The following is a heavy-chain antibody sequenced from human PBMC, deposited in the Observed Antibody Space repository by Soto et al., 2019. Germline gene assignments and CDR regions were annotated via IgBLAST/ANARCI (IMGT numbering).Heavy chain of an antibody. CDR3: ASDSSSSVF. V-gene: IGHV3-64*01. Sequence: EVQLVESGGGLVQPGGSLRLSCAASGFSFSNYAMNWVRQAPGKGLEYVSAIGSNGGSTYYANSVKGRFTISRDNSKNILYLQMGSLRAEDMAVYYYASDSSSSVFWGQGTLVTVSS. J-gene: IGHJ4*02. CDR2: IGSNGGST. CDR1: GFSFSNYA. D-gene: IGHD3-22*01.